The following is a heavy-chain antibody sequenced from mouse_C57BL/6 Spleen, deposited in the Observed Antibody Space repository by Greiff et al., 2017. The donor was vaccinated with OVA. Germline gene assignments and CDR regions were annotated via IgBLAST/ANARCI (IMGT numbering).Heavy chain of an antibody. V-gene: IGHV5-16*01. CDR2: INYDGSST. CDR1: GFTFSDYY. J-gene: IGHJ3*01. Sequence: EVMLVESEGGLVQPGSSMKLSCTASGFTFSDYYMAWVRQVPEKGLEWVANINYDGSSTYYLDSLKSRFIISRDNANNILYLQMSSLKSEDTATYYCAREAAQARGWFAYWGQGTLVTVSA. D-gene: IGHD3-2*02. CDR3: AREAAQARGWFAY.